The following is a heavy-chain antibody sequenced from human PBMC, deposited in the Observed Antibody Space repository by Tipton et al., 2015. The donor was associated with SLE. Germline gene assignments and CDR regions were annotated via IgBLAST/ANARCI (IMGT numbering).Heavy chain of an antibody. Sequence: TLSLTCTVSGGSVNSGLYYWSWVRQPAGEGLEWIGRIYSSGSPNYNPSLKSRVSISLDTSKNQSSLKLNSVTAADTAVYYCATYSGWFHTWGHGALVTVSS. CDR1: GGSVNSGLYY. V-gene: IGHV4-61*02. CDR2: IYSSGSP. D-gene: IGHD4-11*01. CDR3: ATYSGWFHT. J-gene: IGHJ5*01.